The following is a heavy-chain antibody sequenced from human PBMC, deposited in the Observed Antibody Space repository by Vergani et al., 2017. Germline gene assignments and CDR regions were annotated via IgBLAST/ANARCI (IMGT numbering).Heavy chain of an antibody. V-gene: IGHV3-11*01. CDR1: GFSFSDHY. Sequence: QVQLVESGGGLVKPGGSLRLSCAASGFSFSDHYMTWIRQAPGKGLEWVSYISNSGNTIEYADSVKGRFSIARDNDNSSLFLQMDSLRAEDTAVYYCASDHRDYNNYPGTFDIWGQGSMVTVSS. CDR3: ASDHRDYNNYPGTFDI. D-gene: IGHD5-24*01. J-gene: IGHJ3*02. CDR2: ISNSGNTI.